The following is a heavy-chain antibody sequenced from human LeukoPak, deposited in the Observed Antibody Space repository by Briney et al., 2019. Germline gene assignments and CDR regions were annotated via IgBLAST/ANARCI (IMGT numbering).Heavy chain of an antibody. CDR3: PSSRGEGAFDI. CDR1: GFTFSSYG. J-gene: IGHJ3*02. V-gene: IGHV3-30*02. CDR2: IRYDGGNK. Sequence: PGGSLRLSCAASGFTFSSYGMRWVRQAPGKGLEWVAVIRYDGGNKYYADSVKGRFTISRDNSKNTLYLQMNSLRAEDTAVYYCPSSRGEGAFDIWGQGTMVTVSS. D-gene: IGHD3-16*01.